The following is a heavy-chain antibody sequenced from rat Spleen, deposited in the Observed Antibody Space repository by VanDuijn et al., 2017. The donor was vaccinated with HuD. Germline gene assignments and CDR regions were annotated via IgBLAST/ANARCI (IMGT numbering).Heavy chain of an antibody. CDR1: GFSFSMYG. CDR2: IGTGGGNT. Sequence: EVQLVDHGGGLVQPGRSLKLSCAPSGFSFSMYGMAWVRQAPTKGLEWVASIGTGGGNTYYRDSVKGRFTISRDNAKSTLYLQMDSLRSEDTASYYCARGGYNYGWFAYWGQGTLVTVSS. J-gene: IGHJ3*01. D-gene: IGHD1-5*01. V-gene: IGHV5S13*01. CDR3: ARGGYNYGWFAY.